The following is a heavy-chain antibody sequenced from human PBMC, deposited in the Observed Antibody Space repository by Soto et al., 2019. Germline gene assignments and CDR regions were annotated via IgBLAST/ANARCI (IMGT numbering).Heavy chain of an antibody. CDR3: ARHGGVATIRRGGFDY. CDR2: IYYSGST. J-gene: IGHJ4*02. Sequence: SETLSLTCTVSGGSISSSSYYWGWIRQPPGKGLEWIGSIYYSGSTYYNPSLKSRVTISVDTSKNQFSLKLSSVTAADTAVYYCARHGGVATIRRGGFDYWGQGTLVTVSS. V-gene: IGHV4-39*01. D-gene: IGHD5-12*01. CDR1: GGSISSSSYY.